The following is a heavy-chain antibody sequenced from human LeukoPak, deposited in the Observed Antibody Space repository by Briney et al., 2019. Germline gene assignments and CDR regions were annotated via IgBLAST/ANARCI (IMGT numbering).Heavy chain of an antibody. V-gene: IGHV1-46*01. J-gene: IGHJ4*02. CDR2: ANPGVDYT. Sequence: GASVKVSCKASGYTFTGYYMHWVRQAPGQGLEWMGMANPGVDYTRYAQKFQGRVTMTRDMSTGTVYMELSSLTSGDTAVYYCARDGGGGFDYWGQGTRVTVSS. CDR3: ARDGGGGFDY. D-gene: IGHD3-16*01. CDR1: GYTFTGYY.